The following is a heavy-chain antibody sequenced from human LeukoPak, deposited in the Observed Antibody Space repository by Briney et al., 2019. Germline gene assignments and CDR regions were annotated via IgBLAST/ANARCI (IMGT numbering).Heavy chain of an antibody. Sequence: SETLSLTCAVYGGSFSGYYWSWIRQPPGKGLEWIGEINHSGSTNYNPSLKSRVTISVDTSKNQFSLKLSSVTAADTAVYYCARAPFGLWFGESHYGMDVWGQGTTVTVSS. CDR3: ARAPFGLWFGESHYGMDV. D-gene: IGHD3-10*01. CDR2: INHSGST. CDR1: GGSFSGYY. V-gene: IGHV4-34*01. J-gene: IGHJ6*02.